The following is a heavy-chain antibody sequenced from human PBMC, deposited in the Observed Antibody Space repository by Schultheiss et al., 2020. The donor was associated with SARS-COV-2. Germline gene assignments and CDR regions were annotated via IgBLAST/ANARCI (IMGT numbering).Heavy chain of an antibody. J-gene: IGHJ2*01. CDR2: IWYDGSNK. V-gene: IGHV3-33*08. D-gene: IGHD3-9*01. CDR3: ARGFDTWYFDL. Sequence: GESLKISCAASGFTFSSYAMSWVRQAPGKGLEWVAVIWYDGSNKYYADSVKGRFTISRDNSKNTLYLQMNSLRDEDTAVYSCARGFDTWYFDLWGRGTLVTVSS. CDR1: GFTFSSYA.